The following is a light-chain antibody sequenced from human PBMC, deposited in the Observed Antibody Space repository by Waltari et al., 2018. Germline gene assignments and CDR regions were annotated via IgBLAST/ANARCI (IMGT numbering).Light chain of an antibody. J-gene: IGKJ2*01. CDR2: MAS. V-gene: IGKV1-5*03. CDR3: QQYSSFST. Sequence: DIQMTQSPSTLSASVGHRGSISCRARQSVGTWLAWYQQKRGKAPKLLIYMASSLESGVPSRFSGSGSGREFTLTISSLQPDDFATYSCQQYSSFSTFGQGTKVDI. CDR1: QSVGTW.